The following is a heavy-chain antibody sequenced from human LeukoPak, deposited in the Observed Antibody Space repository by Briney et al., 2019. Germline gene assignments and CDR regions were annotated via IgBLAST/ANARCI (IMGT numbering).Heavy chain of an antibody. Sequence: HGESLKISCKGSGYSFTTYWIGWVRQMPGKGLEWMGIIYPGDSDPRYSPSFQGQVTISADKSISTAYLQWSSLKASDTAMYYCARTYCSSTSCYKGGFYYYYMDVWGKGTTVTVSS. CDR1: GYSFTTYW. J-gene: IGHJ6*03. CDR2: IYPGDSDP. D-gene: IGHD2-2*02. V-gene: IGHV5-51*01. CDR3: ARTYCSSTSCYKGGFYYYYMDV.